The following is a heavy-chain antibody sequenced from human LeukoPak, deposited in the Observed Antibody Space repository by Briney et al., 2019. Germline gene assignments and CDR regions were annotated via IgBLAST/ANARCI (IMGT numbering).Heavy chain of an antibody. CDR3: ASGWNGDYERRSDFDY. CDR2: ISYDGSNK. J-gene: IGHJ4*02. D-gene: IGHD4-17*01. Sequence: GGSLRLSCAASGFTFSSYSMNWVRQAPGKGLEWVAVISYDGSNKYYADSVKGRFTISRDNSKNTLYLQMNSLRAEDTAVYYCASGWNGDYERRSDFDYWGQGTLVTVSS. CDR1: GFTFSSYS. V-gene: IGHV3-30*03.